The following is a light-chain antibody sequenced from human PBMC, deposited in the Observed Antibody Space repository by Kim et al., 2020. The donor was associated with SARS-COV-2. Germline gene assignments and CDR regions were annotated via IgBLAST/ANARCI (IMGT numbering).Light chain of an antibody. J-gene: IGKJ4*01. CDR2: EVS. V-gene: IGKV2D-29*01. CDR1: QSRLHSDGKTY. Sequence: PDSSASKASQSRLHSDGKTYLYWYLQKPGQPPQLLIYEVSNRCSGGPDRCSGSGSGTDFTLKISRVEAEDVGVYYCRQSIQLSLTFGGGTKVDIK. CDR3: RQSIQLSLT.